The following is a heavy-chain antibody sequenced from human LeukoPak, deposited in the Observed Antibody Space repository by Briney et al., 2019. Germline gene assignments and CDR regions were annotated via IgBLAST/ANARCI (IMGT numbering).Heavy chain of an antibody. CDR3: ARTYYYDSSGYYYGDY. J-gene: IGHJ4*02. D-gene: IGHD3-22*01. CDR2: INPNSGGT. CDR1: GFTFTGYY. V-gene: IGHV1-2*02. Sequence: GGSLRLSCAASGFTFTGYYMHWVRQAPGQGLEWMGWINPNSGGTNYAQKFQGRVTMTRDTSISTAYMELSRLRSDDTAVYYCARTYYYDSSGYYYGDYWGQGTLVTVSS.